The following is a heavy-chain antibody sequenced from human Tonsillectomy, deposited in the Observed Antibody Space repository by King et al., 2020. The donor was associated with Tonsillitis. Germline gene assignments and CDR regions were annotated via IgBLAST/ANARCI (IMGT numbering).Heavy chain of an antibody. CDR3: ARANYDFWSGYLPFDY. V-gene: IGHV3-48*01. J-gene: IGHJ4*02. D-gene: IGHD3-3*01. CDR1: GFTFSSYS. CDR2: ISSSSSTI. Sequence: QLVQSGGGLVQPGGSLRLSCAASGFTFSSYSMNWVRQAPGKGLEWVSYISSSSSTIYYADSVKGRFTISRDNAKNSLYLQMNSLRAEDTAVYYCARANYDFWSGYLPFDYWGQGTLVTVSS.